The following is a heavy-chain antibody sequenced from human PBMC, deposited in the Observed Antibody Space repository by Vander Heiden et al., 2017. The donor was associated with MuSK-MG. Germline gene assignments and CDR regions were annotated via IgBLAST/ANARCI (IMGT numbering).Heavy chain of an antibody. V-gene: IGHV4-34*01. CDR2: INHSGST. Sequence: QLQQWGAGLLKPSATLSLSCAVYVGSFIGYYWSWIRQPPGKGLEWIGEINHSGSTNYNPSLKSRITISVDTSKNQFSLKLSSVTAADTAVYYCARADGYSGYDPFIVYWGQGTLVTVSS. CDR3: ARADGYSGYDPFIVY. D-gene: IGHD5-12*01. J-gene: IGHJ4*02. CDR1: VGSFIGYY.